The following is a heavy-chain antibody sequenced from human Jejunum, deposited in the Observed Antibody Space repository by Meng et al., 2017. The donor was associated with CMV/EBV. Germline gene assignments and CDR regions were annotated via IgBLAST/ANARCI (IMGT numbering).Heavy chain of an antibody. CDR1: SFLSYY. J-gene: IGHJ4*02. V-gene: IGHV4-59*01. Sequence: SFLSYYCRWIRQPPGNGLAWIGHVYHTVTPNYNPSLKSRVTISVDTSKNQFSLRLSSVTAADTAVYYCARGRYCSSTSCYPSEYWGQGTLVTVSS. CDR3: ARGRYCSSTSCYPSEY. CDR2: VYHTVTP. D-gene: IGHD2-2*01.